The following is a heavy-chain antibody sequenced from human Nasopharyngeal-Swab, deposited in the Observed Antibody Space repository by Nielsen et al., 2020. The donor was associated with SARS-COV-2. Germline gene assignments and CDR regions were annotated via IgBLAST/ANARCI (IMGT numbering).Heavy chain of an antibody. CDR1: GGSFSGYY. CDR2: INHSGST. J-gene: IGHJ6*02. V-gene: IGHV4-34*01. Sequence: SETLSLTCAVYGGSFSGYYWSWIRQPPGKGLEWIGEINHSGSTNYNPSLKSRVTISVDTSKNQFSLKLSSVTAADTAVYYCARGGSSSWYGYYYYGMDAWGQGTTVTVSS. D-gene: IGHD6-13*01. CDR3: ARGGSSSWYGYYYYGMDA.